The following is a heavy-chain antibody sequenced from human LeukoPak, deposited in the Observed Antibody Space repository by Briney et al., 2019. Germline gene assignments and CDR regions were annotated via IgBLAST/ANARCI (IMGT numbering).Heavy chain of an antibody. Sequence: PGGSLRLSCAASGFTFSSYVMNGVRQAPGKGLEWVSTISDSGGSTYYADSVKGRFTISRDNSKSTLYLQMNSLRAEDTAVYYCGRYYVMDVWGQGTSVTVSS. CDR1: GFTFSSYV. J-gene: IGHJ6*02. CDR3: GRYYVMDV. V-gene: IGHV3-23*01. CDR2: ISDSGGST.